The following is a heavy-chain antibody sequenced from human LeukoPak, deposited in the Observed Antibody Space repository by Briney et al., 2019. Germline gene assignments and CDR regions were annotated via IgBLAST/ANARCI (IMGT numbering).Heavy chain of an antibody. CDR3: ARESMRSASDY. V-gene: IGHV4-31*11. D-gene: IGHD2/OR15-2a*01. Sequence: PSETLSLTCAVYGGSFSGYYWSWIRQHPGKGLEWIGYIYYSGSTYYNPSLKSRVTISVDTSKNQFSLKLSSVTAADTAVYYCARESMRSASDYWGQGTLVTVSS. J-gene: IGHJ4*02. CDR2: IYYSGST. CDR1: GGSFSGYY.